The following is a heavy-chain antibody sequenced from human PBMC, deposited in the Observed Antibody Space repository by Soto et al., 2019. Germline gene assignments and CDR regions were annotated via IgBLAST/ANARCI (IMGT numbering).Heavy chain of an antibody. CDR2: INHSGST. Sequence: SETLSLTCAVYGGSFSGYYWSWIRQPPGKGLEWIGEINHSGSTNYNPSLKSRVTISVDKSKNQFSLKLSSVTAADTAVYYCARREDSGYYYYYYGMDVWGQGTTVTVSS. D-gene: IGHD3-22*01. CDR3: ARREDSGYYYYYYGMDV. CDR1: GGSFSGYY. J-gene: IGHJ6*02. V-gene: IGHV4-34*01.